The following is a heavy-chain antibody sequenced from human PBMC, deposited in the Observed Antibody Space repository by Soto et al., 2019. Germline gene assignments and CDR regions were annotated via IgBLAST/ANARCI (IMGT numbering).Heavy chain of an antibody. D-gene: IGHD6-13*01. V-gene: IGHV3-21*01. CDR1: GFTFSSYS. CDR3: ARDFYSSSWYDLFDY. CDR2: ISSSSSYI. J-gene: IGHJ4*02. Sequence: PGGSLRLSCAASGFTFSSYSMNWVRQAPGKGLEWVSSISSSSSYIYYADSAKGRFTISRDNAKNSLYLQMNSLRAEDTAVYYCARDFYSSSWYDLFDYWGREPWSPSPQ.